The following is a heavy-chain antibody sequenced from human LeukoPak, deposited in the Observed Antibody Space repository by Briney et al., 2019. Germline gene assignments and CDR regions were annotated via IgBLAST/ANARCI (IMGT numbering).Heavy chain of an antibody. CDR3: AKFSGYDILTGPFDY. V-gene: IGHV3-48*03. Sequence: GGSLRLSCAASGFTFSSYEMNWVRQAPGKGLEWVSYISSSGSTIYYADSVKGRFTISRDNSKNTLYLQMNSLRAEDTAVYYCAKFSGYDILTGPFDYWGQGTLVTVSS. CDR1: GFTFSSYE. J-gene: IGHJ4*02. CDR2: ISSSGSTI. D-gene: IGHD3-9*01.